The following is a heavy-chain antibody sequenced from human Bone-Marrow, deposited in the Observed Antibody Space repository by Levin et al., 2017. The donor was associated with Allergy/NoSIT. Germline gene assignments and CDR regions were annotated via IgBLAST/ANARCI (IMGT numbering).Heavy chain of an antibody. CDR3: TTDRAIAVRPVFDY. D-gene: IGHD6-6*01. V-gene: IGHV3-15*01. Sequence: PGGSLRLSCAASGFTFSSAWLSWVRQAPGEGLQWVGRIKSKTDGGTTDYGAAMKGRFTISRDDSKNTLYLQMNSLRTEDTAMYYCTTDRAIAVRPVFDYWGPGTLVTVSS. CDR2: IKSKTDGGTT. CDR1: GFTFSSAW. J-gene: IGHJ4*02.